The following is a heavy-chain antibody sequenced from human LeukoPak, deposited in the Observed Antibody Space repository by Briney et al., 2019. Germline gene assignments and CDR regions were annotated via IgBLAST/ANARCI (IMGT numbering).Heavy chain of an antibody. D-gene: IGHD6-13*01. J-gene: IGHJ6*03. CDR1: GGTFSSYA. CDR2: IIPIFGTA. CDR3: ARGEGIAAAGPGYYYYYMDV. V-gene: IGHV1-69*13. Sequence: GASVKLSCKASGGTFSSYAISWGRQAPGQGLEWMGGIIPIFGTATYAQKFQGRVTITADESTSTAYMALSSLRSEDTAVYYCARGEGIAAAGPGYYYYYMDVWGKGTTVTVSS.